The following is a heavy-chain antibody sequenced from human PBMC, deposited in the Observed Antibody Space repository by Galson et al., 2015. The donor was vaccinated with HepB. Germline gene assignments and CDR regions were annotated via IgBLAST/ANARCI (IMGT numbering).Heavy chain of an antibody. Sequence: SLRLSCAASGFTFSSYHMNWVRQAPGKGLEWVSYIITSDGHTLYADSVRGRFTISRDNAKNSLHLQMNSLRDEDTAVYYCARVWQDNSGVDHWGQGTLVTVSS. J-gene: IGHJ4*02. D-gene: IGHD4/OR15-4a*01. CDR1: GFTFSSYH. CDR3: ARVWQDNSGVDH. V-gene: IGHV3-48*02. CDR2: IITSDGHT.